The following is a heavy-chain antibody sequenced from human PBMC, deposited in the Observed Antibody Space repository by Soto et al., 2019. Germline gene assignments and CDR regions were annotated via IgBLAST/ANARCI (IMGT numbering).Heavy chain of an antibody. CDR2: IYYDGNT. D-gene: IGHD6-6*01. CDR3: ARSSITPRLFMYPFDY. V-gene: IGHV4-59*04. Sequence: SETLSLTCTVSGGYISSYYWSWIRQPPGKGLEWIGYIYYDGNTYYNPSLKSRVTISLDTSKNQFSLRLNSVTAADTAVYYCARSSITPRLFMYPFDYWGQGTLVTVSS. CDR1: GGYISSYY. J-gene: IGHJ4*02.